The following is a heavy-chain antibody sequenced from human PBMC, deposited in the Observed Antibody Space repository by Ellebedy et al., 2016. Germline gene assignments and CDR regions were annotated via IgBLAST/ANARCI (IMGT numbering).Heavy chain of an antibody. Sequence: ASVKVSCKVSGYTLTELSMHWVRQAPGKGLEWMGGFDPEDGETIYAQKFQGRVTMTEDTSTDTAYMELSSLRSEDTAVYYCATAYYYDSSGYSKPKDYYYYYGMDVWGQGTTVTVSS. V-gene: IGHV1-24*01. CDR3: ATAYYYDSSGYSKPKDYYYYYGMDV. CDR2: FDPEDGET. CDR1: GYTLTELS. D-gene: IGHD3-22*01. J-gene: IGHJ6*02.